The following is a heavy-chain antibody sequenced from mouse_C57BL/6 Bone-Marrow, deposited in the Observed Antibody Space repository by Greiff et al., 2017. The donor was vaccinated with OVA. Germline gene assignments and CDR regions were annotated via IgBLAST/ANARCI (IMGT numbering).Heavy chain of an antibody. D-gene: IGHD3-2*02. CDR2: INPNYGTT. V-gene: IGHV1-39*01. CDR1: GYSFTDYN. CDR3: ASLDSSGQFAY. J-gene: IGHJ3*01. Sequence: VQLKESGPELVKPGASVKISCKASGYSFTDYNMNWVKQSNGKSLEWIGVINPNYGTTSYNQKFKGKATLTVDQSSSTAYMQLNSLTSEDSAVDCGASLDSSGQFAYWGQGTLVTVSA.